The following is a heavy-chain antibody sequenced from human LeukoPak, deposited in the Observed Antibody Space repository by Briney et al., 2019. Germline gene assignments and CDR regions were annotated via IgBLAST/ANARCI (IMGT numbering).Heavy chain of an antibody. Sequence: ASVKVSCKASGYTFTSYGISWVRQAPGQGLEWMGWISAYNGNTNYAQKPQGRVTMTTDTSTSTAYMELRSLRSDDTAVYYCARDLPGGCSSTSCNYYYYGMDVWGQGTTVTVSS. J-gene: IGHJ6*02. D-gene: IGHD2-2*01. CDR2: ISAYNGNT. V-gene: IGHV1-18*01. CDR1: GYTFTSYG. CDR3: ARDLPGGCSSTSCNYYYYGMDV.